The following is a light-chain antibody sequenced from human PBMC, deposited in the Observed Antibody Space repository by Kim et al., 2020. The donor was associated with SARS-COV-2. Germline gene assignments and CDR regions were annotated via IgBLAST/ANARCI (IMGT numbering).Light chain of an antibody. CDR3: QVWDGTTV. J-gene: IGLJ2*01. CDR1: NIENKN. Sequence: SYELTQPPSMSVALGQTATITCGGDNIENKNVHWYQQKPGQAPVLVIYRDINRPSGIPERFSGSNSGNAATLTISRAQAGDEADYFCQVWDGTTVFGGGTQLTVL. CDR2: RDI. V-gene: IGLV3-9*01.